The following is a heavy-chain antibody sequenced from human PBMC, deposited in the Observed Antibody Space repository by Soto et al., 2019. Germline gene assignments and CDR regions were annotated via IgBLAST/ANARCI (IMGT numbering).Heavy chain of an antibody. D-gene: IGHD1-1*01. CDR3: GRDRAGVPNYYYYRMDV. CDR1: GFTFSSYA. CDR2: ISYDGSNK. J-gene: IGHJ6*02. Sequence: GGSLRLSCAASGFTFSSYAMHWVRQAPGKGLEWVAVISYDGSNKYYADSVKGRFTISRDNSKNTLYLQMNSLRAEDTAVYYCGRDRAGVPNYYYYRMDVWSQGTTVT. V-gene: IGHV3-30-3*01.